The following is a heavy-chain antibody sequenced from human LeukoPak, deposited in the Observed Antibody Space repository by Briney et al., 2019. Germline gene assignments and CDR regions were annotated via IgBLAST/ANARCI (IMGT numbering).Heavy chain of an antibody. Sequence: ASVKVSCKASGYTFTSYGISWVRQAPGQGLEWMGWISAYNGNTNYAQKLQGRVTMTTDTSTSTAYMELRSLRSDDTAVYYCARDPFLNYYDSSGYYPDDAFDIWGQGTMVTVSS. CDR2: ISAYNGNT. CDR1: GYTFTSYG. J-gene: IGHJ3*02. D-gene: IGHD3-22*01. CDR3: ARDPFLNYYDSSGYYPDDAFDI. V-gene: IGHV1-18*01.